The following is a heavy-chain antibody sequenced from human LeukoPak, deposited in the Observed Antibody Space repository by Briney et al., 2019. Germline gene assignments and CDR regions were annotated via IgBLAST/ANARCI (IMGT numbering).Heavy chain of an antibody. CDR3: AREEAWNRPFDY. V-gene: IGHV3-30*02. D-gene: IGHD1-1*01. Sequence: GGSLRLSCVASGFTFSSYGMHWVRQAPGRGLEWVAFIRYDGSNKYYVDSVKGRFTISRDNAKNSLYLQMDSLRAEDTAVYYCAREEAWNRPFDYWGQGTLVTVSS. J-gene: IGHJ4*02. CDR1: GFTFSSYG. CDR2: IRYDGSNK.